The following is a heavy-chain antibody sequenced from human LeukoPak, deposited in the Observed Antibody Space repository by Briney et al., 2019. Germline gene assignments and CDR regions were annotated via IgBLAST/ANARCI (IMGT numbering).Heavy chain of an antibody. J-gene: IGHJ4*02. CDR3: ASSITVAGIIDY. CDR1: GFTFSSYS. V-gene: IGHV3-33*08. CDR2: IWYDGSNE. Sequence: GGSLRLSCAASGFTFSSYSMNWVRQAPGKGLEWVAVIWYDGSNEYYEDSVKGRFTISRDNSKNTLFLQMNALRAEDTAVYYCASSITVAGIIDYWGQGTLVTVSS. D-gene: IGHD6-19*01.